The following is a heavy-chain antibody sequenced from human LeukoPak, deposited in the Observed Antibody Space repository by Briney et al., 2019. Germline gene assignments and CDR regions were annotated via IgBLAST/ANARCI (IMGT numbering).Heavy chain of an antibody. CDR1: GGTFSSYA. Sequence: ASVKVSCKASGGTFSSYAISWVRQAPGQGLEWMGRIIPIFGTANYEQKFQGRVTITTAESTSTAYMELSSLRSEDTAVYYCARGGVAATRLATLNWFDPWGQGTLVTVSS. CDR2: IIPIFGTA. V-gene: IGHV1-69*05. D-gene: IGHD2-15*01. J-gene: IGHJ5*02. CDR3: ARGGVAATRLATLNWFDP.